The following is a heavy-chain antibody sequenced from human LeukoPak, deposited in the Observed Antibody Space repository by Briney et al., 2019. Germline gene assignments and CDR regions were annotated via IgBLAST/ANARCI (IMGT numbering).Heavy chain of an antibody. CDR1: GFTVSSNY. V-gene: IGHV3-53*01. Sequence: GGSLRLSCAASGFTVSSNYMSWVRQAPGKGLEWVSVIYSGGSTYYADSVKGRFTISRDNAKDSLYLQMSSLRAEDTAVYYCARAGSYNWFDPWGQGTLVTVSS. CDR2: IYSGGST. J-gene: IGHJ5*02. CDR3: ARAGSYNWFDP.